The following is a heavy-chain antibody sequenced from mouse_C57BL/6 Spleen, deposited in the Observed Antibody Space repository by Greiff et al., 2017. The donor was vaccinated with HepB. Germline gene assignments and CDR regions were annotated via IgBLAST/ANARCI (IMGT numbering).Heavy chain of an antibody. D-gene: IGHD1-1*01. CDR3: ARGSYSY. CDR1: GYSITSGYY. CDR2: ISYDGSN. J-gene: IGHJ3*01. Sequence: VQLKESGPGLVKPSQSLSLTCSVTGYSITSGYYWNWMRQFPGNKLEWMGYISYDGSNNYNPSLKNRISITRDTSKNQFFLKLNSVTTEDTATYYCARGSYSYWGQGTLVTVSA. V-gene: IGHV3-6*01.